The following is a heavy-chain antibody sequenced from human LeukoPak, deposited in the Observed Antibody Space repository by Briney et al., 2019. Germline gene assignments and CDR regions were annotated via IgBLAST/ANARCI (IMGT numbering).Heavy chain of an antibody. J-gene: IGHJ4*02. Sequence: GGSLSLSCAASGFTFSSYAMHWVRQAPGKGLEWVAVISYDGSNKYYADSVKGRFTISRDNSKNTLYLQMNSLRAEDTAVYYCARARYQLPRPGFGGSVAGSTYFDYWGQGTLVTVSS. V-gene: IGHV3-30*04. D-gene: IGHD2-2*01. CDR2: ISYDGSNK. CDR3: ARARYQLPRPGFGGSVAGSTYFDY. CDR1: GFTFSSYA.